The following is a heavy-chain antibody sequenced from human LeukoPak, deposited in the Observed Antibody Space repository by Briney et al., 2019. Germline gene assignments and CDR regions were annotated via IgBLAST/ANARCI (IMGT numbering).Heavy chain of an antibody. D-gene: IGHD5-24*01. J-gene: IGHJ3*02. CDR2: IKQDGSER. CDR1: GFTFSTYW. CDR3: ATVSGERWLQANRKRYGASDI. V-gene: IGHV3-7*01. Sequence: PGGSLRLSCAASGFTFSTYWMIWVRQAPGKGLEWVANIKQDGSERYYVDSVKGRFTVSRDNAKNSLYLQMNSLRGDDTAVYYCATVSGERWLQANRKRYGASDIWGQGTVVIVSS.